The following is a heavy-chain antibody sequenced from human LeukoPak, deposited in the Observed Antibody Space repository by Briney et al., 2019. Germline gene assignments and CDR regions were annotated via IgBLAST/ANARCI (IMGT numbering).Heavy chain of an antibody. CDR1: GYIFTEYG. J-gene: IGHJ3*02. CDR2: ISAYNGDT. CDR3: ARSHAFDI. V-gene: IGHV1-18*01. Sequence: GASVKVSCKASGYIFTEYGISWVRQAPGQGLEWMGWISAYNGDTGYAQKLQSRATMTTDTSTSTAYMELRSLRSDDTAVYFCARSHAFDIWGQGTMVTVSS.